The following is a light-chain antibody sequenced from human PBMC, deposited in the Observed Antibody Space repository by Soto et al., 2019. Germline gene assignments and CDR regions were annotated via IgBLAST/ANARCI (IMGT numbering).Light chain of an antibody. J-gene: IGKJ5*01. V-gene: IGKV1-33*01. Sequence: DIQMTQSPSSLSASVGDRVTITCQASQNINNYLNWYQQKQGRAPKLLIYDASNLEAGVTSRFRGSGSGTDFTFTISRLQPEDIATYYCQQYENLPTFGQGTRLEIK. CDR2: DAS. CDR3: QQYENLPT. CDR1: QNINNY.